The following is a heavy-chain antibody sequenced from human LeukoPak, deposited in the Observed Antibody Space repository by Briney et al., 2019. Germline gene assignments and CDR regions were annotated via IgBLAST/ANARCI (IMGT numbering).Heavy chain of an antibody. CDR2: IKSDGSST. V-gene: IGHV3-74*01. D-gene: IGHD5-24*01. J-gene: IGHJ4*02. Sequence: PGGSLRLSCAASGFTFSTYWMHWVRQAPGKGLVWVSRIKSDGSSTNYADSVKGRFTLSRDNAKNTLYLQMNSLRAEDTAVYYCAKGMPERWLQFRERSEFGVDYWGQGTLVTVSS. CDR1: GFTFSTYW. CDR3: AKGMPERWLQFRERSEFGVDY.